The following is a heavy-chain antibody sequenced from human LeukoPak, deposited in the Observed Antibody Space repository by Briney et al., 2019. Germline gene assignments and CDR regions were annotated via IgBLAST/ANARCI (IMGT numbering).Heavy chain of an antibody. J-gene: IGHJ4*02. D-gene: IGHD2-2*01. CDR1: VFTFNRYG. CDR2: IWPDGSNK. Sequence: GGSLRLSCAASVFTFNRYGMFWVRQAPGKGVEWVAFIWPDGSNKLYGDSVKGRFTISRDNSKNTVYLQMNSLRAEDTAVYYCARDYCRTTSCLESWGQGTLVTVSS. V-gene: IGHV3-33*08. CDR3: ARDYCRTTSCLES.